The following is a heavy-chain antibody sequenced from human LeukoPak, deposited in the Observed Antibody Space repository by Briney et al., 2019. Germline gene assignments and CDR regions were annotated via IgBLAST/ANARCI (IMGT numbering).Heavy chain of an antibody. CDR1: GFTFSSYW. CDR2: INSDGSST. V-gene: IGHV3-74*01. J-gene: IGHJ4*02. CDR3: ARGSTLTTLVY. D-gene: IGHD4-11*01. Sequence: GGSLRLSCAASGFTFSSYWMHWVRQAPGKGLVWVSRINSDGSSTSYADFVKGRFTISRDNAKNTLYLQMNSLRAEDTAVYYCARGSTLTTLVYWGQGTLVTVSS.